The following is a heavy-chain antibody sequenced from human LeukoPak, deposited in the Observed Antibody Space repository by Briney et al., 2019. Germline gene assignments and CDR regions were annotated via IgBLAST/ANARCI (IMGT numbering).Heavy chain of an antibody. CDR3: ARDSVSITIFGVVVYYGMDV. D-gene: IGHD3-3*01. CDR2: ISAYNGNT. CDR1: GYTFTSYG. Sequence: GASVKVSCKASGYTFTSYGISWVRQAPGQGLEWMGWISAYNGNTNYAQKLQGRVTMTTDTSTSTAYMELRSLRSDDTAVYYCARDSVSITIFGVVVYYGMDVWGQGTTVTVSS. J-gene: IGHJ6*02. V-gene: IGHV1-18*01.